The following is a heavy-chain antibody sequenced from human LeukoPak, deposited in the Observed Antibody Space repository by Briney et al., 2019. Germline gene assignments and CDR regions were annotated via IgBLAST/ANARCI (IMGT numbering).Heavy chain of an antibody. J-gene: IGHJ4*02. CDR3: ATPGRAYYYDSSGYEFDY. V-gene: IGHV1-2*02. CDR2: INPNSGGT. Sequence: ASVKVSCKASGYTFTGYYMHWVRQAPGQGLEWMGWINPNSGGTNYAQKFEVRGTMTMDRSISTAYMELSRLRSDDTDVDDGATPGRAYYYDSSGYEFDYWGQGTLVTVSS. CDR1: GYTFTGYY. D-gene: IGHD3-22*01.